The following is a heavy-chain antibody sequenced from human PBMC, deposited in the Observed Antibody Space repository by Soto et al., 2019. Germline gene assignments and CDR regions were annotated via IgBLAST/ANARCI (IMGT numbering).Heavy chain of an antibody. CDR2: IYYSGST. Sequence: SETLSLTCTVSGGSISSGDYYWSWIRQPPGKGLEWIGSIYYSGSTYYNPSLKSRVTISVDTSKNQFSLKLSSVTAADTAVYYCARTVLGYCSGGSCYPGWFDPWGQGTLVTVSS. D-gene: IGHD2-15*01. V-gene: IGHV4-39*01. CDR3: ARTVLGYCSGGSCYPGWFDP. CDR1: GGSISSGDYY. J-gene: IGHJ5*02.